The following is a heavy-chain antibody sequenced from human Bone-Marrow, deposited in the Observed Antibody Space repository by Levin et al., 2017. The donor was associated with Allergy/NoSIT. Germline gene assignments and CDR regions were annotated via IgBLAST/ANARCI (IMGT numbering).Heavy chain of an antibody. CDR3: ARVTRTRGYTSGWAINWFDP. Sequence: KSSETLSLTCTVSGGSISNSGYYWGWIRQPPGKGLEWIGNIYYSGSTYYNPSLKSRVTISVDTSKNQFSLQLSSVTAADTAVYYCARVTRTRGYTSGWAINWFDPWGQGTLVTVSS. CDR1: GGSISNSGYY. CDR2: IYYSGST. D-gene: IGHD5-12*01. J-gene: IGHJ5*02. V-gene: IGHV4-39*07.